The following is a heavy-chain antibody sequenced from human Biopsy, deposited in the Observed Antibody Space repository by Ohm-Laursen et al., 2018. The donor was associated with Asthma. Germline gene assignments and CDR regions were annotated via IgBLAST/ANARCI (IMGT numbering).Heavy chain of an antibody. CDR1: GYTFTSYG. D-gene: IGHD1-26*01. V-gene: IGHV1-18*04. Sequence: SSVKVSCKASGYTFTSYGISWVRQAPGQGLEWMGWISAYNGNTNYAQKLQGRVTMTTDTSTSTAYMELRSLRSDDTAVYYCARAGALIVGATMGYWGQGTLVTVSS. J-gene: IGHJ4*02. CDR3: ARAGALIVGATMGY. CDR2: ISAYNGNT.